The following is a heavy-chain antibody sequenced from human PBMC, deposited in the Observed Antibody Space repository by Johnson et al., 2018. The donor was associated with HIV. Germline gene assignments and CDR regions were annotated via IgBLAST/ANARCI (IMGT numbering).Heavy chain of an antibody. CDR1: GFTFSSYA. V-gene: IGHV3-64*01. D-gene: IGHD3-22*01. Sequence: VQLVESGGGVVQPGRSLRLSCAASGFTFSSYAMHWVRQAPGNGLEYVSAISSNGGSTYYANSVKGRFTISRDNSKNTLYLQMNSLIAEDTAVYYCVSSTIVVIRPYDAFDIWGQGTMVTVSS. CDR3: VSSTIVVIRPYDAFDI. CDR2: ISSNGGST. J-gene: IGHJ3*02.